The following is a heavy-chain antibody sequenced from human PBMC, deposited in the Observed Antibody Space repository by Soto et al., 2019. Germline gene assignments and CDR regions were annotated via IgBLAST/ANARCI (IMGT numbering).Heavy chain of an antibody. D-gene: IGHD3-22*01. CDR3: VYTYYYDSSGYYNDY. CDR1: GFTFSSYA. V-gene: IGHV3-23*01. CDR2: ISGSGGST. J-gene: IGHJ4*02. Sequence: GGSLRLSCAASGFTFSSYAMSWVRQAPGKGLEWVSAISGSGGSTYYADSVKGRFTISRDNSKNTLYLQMNSLRAEDTAVYYCVYTYYYDSSGYYNDYWGQGTLVTVSS.